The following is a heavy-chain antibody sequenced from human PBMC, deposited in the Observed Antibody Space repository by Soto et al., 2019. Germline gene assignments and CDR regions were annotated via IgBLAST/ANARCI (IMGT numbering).Heavy chain of an antibody. D-gene: IGHD2-2*01. CDR2: IYYSGGI. CDR1: GVSISSSSYY. V-gene: IGHV4-39*01. CDR3: AIRSGALGGSSYQVFDY. Sequence: PSETLSLTCTVAGVSISSSSYYWGLIRQPPGKGLEWIGSIYYSGGIYYNPSLKSRVTISMDTSKNKFSLKLSSVTAADTAIYYCAIRSGALGGSSYQVFDYWGQGTLVTVSS. J-gene: IGHJ4*02.